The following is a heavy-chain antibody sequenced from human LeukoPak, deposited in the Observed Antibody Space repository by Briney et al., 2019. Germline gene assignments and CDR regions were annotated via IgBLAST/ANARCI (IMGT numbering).Heavy chain of an antibody. CDR1: GGSFSGYY. D-gene: IGHD4-17*01. CDR2: LNHSGST. Sequence: SETLSLTCAVYGGSFSGYYWSWIRQPPGKGLEWIGELNHSGSTNYNPSLKSRVTISVDTSKNHFSLKLSSVTAADTAVYYCARDRRDYGDFFDYWGQGTLVTVSS. J-gene: IGHJ4*02. CDR3: ARDRRDYGDFFDY. V-gene: IGHV4-34*01.